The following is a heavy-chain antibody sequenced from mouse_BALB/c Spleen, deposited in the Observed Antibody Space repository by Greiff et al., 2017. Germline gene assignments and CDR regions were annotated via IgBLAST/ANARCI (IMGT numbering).Heavy chain of an antibody. J-gene: IGHJ3*01. CDR1: GFAFSSYD. Sequence: EVKVVESGGGLVKPGGSLKLSCAASGFAFSSYDMSWVRQTPEKRLEWVAYISSGGGSTYYPDTVKGRFTISRDNAKNTLYLQMSSLKSEDTAMYYCASPYYYGRGFAYWGQGTLVTVSA. CDR3: ASPYYYGRGFAY. CDR2: ISSGGGST. V-gene: IGHV5-12-1*01. D-gene: IGHD1-1*01.